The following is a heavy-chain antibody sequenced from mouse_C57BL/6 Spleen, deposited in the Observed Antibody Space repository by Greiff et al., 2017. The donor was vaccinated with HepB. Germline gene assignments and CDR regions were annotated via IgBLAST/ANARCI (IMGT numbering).Heavy chain of an antibody. CDR1: GYTFTDYY. V-gene: IGHV1-19*01. Sequence: EVKLMESGPVLVKPGASVKMSCKASGYTFTDYYMNWVKQSHGKSLEWIGVINPYNGGTSYNQKFKGKATLTVDKSSSTAYMELNSLTSEDSAVYYCARGGTTVVAKDWYFDVWGTGTTVTVSS. J-gene: IGHJ1*03. CDR2: INPYNGGT. CDR3: ARGGTTVVAKDWYFDV. D-gene: IGHD1-1*01.